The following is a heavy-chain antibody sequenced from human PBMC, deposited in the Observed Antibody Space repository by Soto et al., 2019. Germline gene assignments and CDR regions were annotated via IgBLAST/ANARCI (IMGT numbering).Heavy chain of an antibody. CDR3: ARGSDFWSGSHTLFDY. Sequence: PGESLKISCKGSGYSFTSYRIGWVRQMPGKGLEWMGIIYPGDSDTRYSPSFQGQVTISADKSISTAYLQWSSLKASDTAMYYCARGSDFWSGSHTLFDYWGQGTLVTVSS. V-gene: IGHV5-51*01. D-gene: IGHD3-3*01. J-gene: IGHJ4*02. CDR2: IYPGDSDT. CDR1: GYSFTSYR.